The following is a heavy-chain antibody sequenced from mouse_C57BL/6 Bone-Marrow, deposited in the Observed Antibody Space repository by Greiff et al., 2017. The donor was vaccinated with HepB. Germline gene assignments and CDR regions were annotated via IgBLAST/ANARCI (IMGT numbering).Heavy chain of an antibody. CDR1: GFNIKNTY. D-gene: IGHD1-1*01. Sequence: EVQLQESVAELVRPGASVKLSCKASGFNIKNTYMHWVKQRPEQGLEWIGRIDPANGNTKYAPKFQGKATITADTTSNTAYLQLSSLTSEDTAIYYCASSYYGSSYVACGGQGTLVTVSA. CDR3: ASSYYGSSYVAC. V-gene: IGHV14-3*01. J-gene: IGHJ3*01. CDR2: IDPANGNT.